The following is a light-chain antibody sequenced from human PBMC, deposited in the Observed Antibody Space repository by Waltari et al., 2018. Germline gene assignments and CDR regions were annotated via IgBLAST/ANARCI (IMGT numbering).Light chain of an antibody. CDR1: TNDLGSYNY. Sequence: SALTQPRSVSGSPGQSVTISCTGTTNDLGSYNYVSWYQQHPGKAPKLIILEVTKRPPGVPVRLSGSKSGNTVSLPICGIRAEDEAEYYCCSYAGSYTWVFGGGTKLTVV. V-gene: IGLV2-11*01. CDR3: CSYAGSYTWV. CDR2: EVT. J-gene: IGLJ3*02.